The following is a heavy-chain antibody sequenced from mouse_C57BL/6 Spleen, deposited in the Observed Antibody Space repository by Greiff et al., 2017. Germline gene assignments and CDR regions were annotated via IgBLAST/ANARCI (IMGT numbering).Heavy chain of an antibody. CDR1: GYTFTSYG. Sequence: VQLQQSGAELARPGASVKLSCKASGYTFTSYGISWVKQRTGQGLEWIGEIYPRSGNTYYNEKFKGKATLTADKSSSTAYMELRSLTSEDSAVXFCASYGSSSWFAYWGQGTLVTVSA. D-gene: IGHD1-1*01. CDR3: ASYGSSSWFAY. J-gene: IGHJ3*01. CDR2: IYPRSGNT. V-gene: IGHV1-81*01.